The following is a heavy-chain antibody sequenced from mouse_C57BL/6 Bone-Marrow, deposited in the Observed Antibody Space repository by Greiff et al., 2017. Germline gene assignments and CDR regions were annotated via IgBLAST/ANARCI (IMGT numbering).Heavy chain of an antibody. V-gene: IGHV1-26*01. CDR3: ARCGSSYDYYAMDY. CDR1: GYTFTDYY. J-gene: IGHJ4*01. D-gene: IGHD1-1*01. Sequence: VQLQQSGPELVKPGASVKISCKASGYTFTDYYMNWVKQSHGKSLEWIGDINPNNGGTSYNQKFKGKATLTVDKSSSTAYMELRRLTSEDSAVYYCARCGSSYDYYAMDYWGQGTSVTVSS. CDR2: INPNNGGT.